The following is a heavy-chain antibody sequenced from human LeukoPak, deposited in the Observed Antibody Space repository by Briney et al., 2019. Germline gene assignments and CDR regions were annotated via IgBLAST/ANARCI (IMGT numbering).Heavy chain of an antibody. CDR3: AKHIVPDPSIGYSYGMNY. D-gene: IGHD5-18*01. CDR1: GFPFDDYA. Sequence: PGGSLRLSCAASGFPFDDYAMHWVRQAPGKGLEGVSLISGDGGSTYYADSVKGRFTISRDNSKNSLYLQMNSLRTEDTALYDCAKHIVPDPSIGYSYGMNYWGQGTLVTVSS. V-gene: IGHV3-43*02. CDR2: ISGDGGST. J-gene: IGHJ4*02.